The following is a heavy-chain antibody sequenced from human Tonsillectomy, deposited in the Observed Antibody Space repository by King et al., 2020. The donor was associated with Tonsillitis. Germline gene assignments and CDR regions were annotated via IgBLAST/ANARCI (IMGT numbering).Heavy chain of an antibody. Sequence: VQLVQSGAEVKKPGASVKVSCKASGYTFTGYYIHWVRQAPGQVLEWMGRINPNSGGTNFAQKVQGRVTMTRDTYISTAYMELSRLRSDDTVVYYCAREIAGSFDYWGQGTLVTVSS. CDR3: AREIAGSFDY. CDR2: INPNSGGT. D-gene: IGHD1-14*01. CDR1: GYTFTGYY. J-gene: IGHJ4*02. V-gene: IGHV1-2*05.